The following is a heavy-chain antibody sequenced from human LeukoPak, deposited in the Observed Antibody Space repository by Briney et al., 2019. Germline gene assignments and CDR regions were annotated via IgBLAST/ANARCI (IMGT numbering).Heavy chain of an antibody. D-gene: IGHD6-6*01. J-gene: IGHJ6*03. CDR1: GGSISSSSYY. Sequence: NTSETLSLTCTVSGGSISSSSYYWGWIRQPPGKGLEWIGSIYYSGSTYYNPSLKSRVTISVDTSKNQFSLKLSSVTAADTAVYYCARQSIAARGYYYYMDVWGKGTTVTVSS. V-gene: IGHV4-39*01. CDR3: ARQSIAARGYYYYMDV. CDR2: IYYSGST.